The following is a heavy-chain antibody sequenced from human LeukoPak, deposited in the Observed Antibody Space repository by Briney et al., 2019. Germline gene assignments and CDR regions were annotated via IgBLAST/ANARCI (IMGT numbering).Heavy chain of an antibody. CDR2: INPNSGGT. J-gene: IGHJ5*02. D-gene: IGHD7-27*01. Sequence: ASEKVSCKASGYTFTGYYMQWVRQAPGQGLEWMGRINPNSGGTDYAQNFQGRVTMTWDTSISTVYMELTSLKSNDTAVNYCARQGSLGTWFDPWGQGNLVTVSS. CDR1: GYTFTGYY. V-gene: IGHV1-2*06. CDR3: ARQGSLGTWFDP.